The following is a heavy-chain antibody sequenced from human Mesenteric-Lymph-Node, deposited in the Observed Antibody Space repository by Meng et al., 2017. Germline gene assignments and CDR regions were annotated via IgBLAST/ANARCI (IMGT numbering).Heavy chain of an antibody. CDR2: IYSGGTT. J-gene: IGHJ4*02. D-gene: IGHD3-22*01. Sequence: GESLKISCIASGFIFDDHAMHWVRQAPGKGLEWVSIIYSGGTTYHADSVKGRFTISRDNSKNTLYLQMNSLRPEDTAVYYCARKGSSGYYYDYWGQGTLVTVSS. CDR1: GFIFDDHA. CDR3: ARKGSSGYYYDY. V-gene: IGHV3-66*02.